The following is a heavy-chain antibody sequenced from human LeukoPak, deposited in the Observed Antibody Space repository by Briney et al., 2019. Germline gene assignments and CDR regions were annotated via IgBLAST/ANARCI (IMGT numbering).Heavy chain of an antibody. CDR1: GFTFSSYE. CDR3: AKGLLSDF. V-gene: IGHV3-48*03. Sequence: GGTLRLSCAASGFTFSSYELNWGRQAPGKGLEWLSYISSSGGTTYYAESVQGRFIISRDNAKNSLYLQMNSLRAEDTALYYCAKGLLSDFWGQGALVADPS. D-gene: IGHD2/OR15-2a*01. CDR2: ISSSGGTT. J-gene: IGHJ4*02.